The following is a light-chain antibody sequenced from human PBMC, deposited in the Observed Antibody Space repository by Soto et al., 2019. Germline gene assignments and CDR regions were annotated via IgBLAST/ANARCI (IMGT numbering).Light chain of an antibody. CDR2: DAS. V-gene: IGKV1-5*01. CDR3: QPYNTPWT. J-gene: IGKJ1*01. Sequence: DIQMTQSPSTLSASVGDRVTITCRASQSISRWLAWYQQKPGKAPNLLIYDASTLHSGVPSRFSGSGAGTEFTLTITYLQPDEFATYFCQPYNTPWTFGQGTNVEIK. CDR1: QSISRW.